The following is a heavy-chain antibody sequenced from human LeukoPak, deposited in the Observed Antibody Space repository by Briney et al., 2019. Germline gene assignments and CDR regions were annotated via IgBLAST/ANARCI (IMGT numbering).Heavy chain of an antibody. J-gene: IGHJ4*02. D-gene: IGHD5-18*01. Sequence: GESLQISCQGSGSSFTTYWIGWVRKLPGKGLEGMGIIYPRDSDTRYSPSFQGQVTISADKSINTAYLQWSSLKASDTAMYYCARYFDTAMVVDYWGQGTLVTVSS. CDR3: ARYFDTAMVVDY. CDR2: IYPRDSDT. CDR1: GSSFTTYW. V-gene: IGHV5-51*01.